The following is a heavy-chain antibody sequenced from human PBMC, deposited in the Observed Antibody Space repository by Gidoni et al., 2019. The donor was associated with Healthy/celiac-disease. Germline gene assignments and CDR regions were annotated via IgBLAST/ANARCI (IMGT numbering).Heavy chain of an antibody. CDR2: IYHSGST. Sequence: QVQLQESGPGLVKPSETLSLTCAVSGYSISSGYYWGWLRQPPGKGLEWIGSIYHSGSTYYNPSLKSRVTISIDTSKNQFSLKLSSVTAADTAVYYCARDGYNLDYYYGMDVWGQGTTVTVSS. CDR3: ARDGYNLDYYYGMDV. J-gene: IGHJ6*02. D-gene: IGHD5-12*01. V-gene: IGHV4-38-2*02. CDR1: GYSISSGYY.